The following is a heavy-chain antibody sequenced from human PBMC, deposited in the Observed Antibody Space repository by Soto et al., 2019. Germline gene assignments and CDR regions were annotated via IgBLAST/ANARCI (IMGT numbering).Heavy chain of an antibody. J-gene: IGHJ4*01. CDR3: VRPTYTSNWNLDY. V-gene: IGHV3-72*01. CDR2: SRNKANSYTT. D-gene: IGHD6-13*01. CDR1: GFTFSDHY. Sequence: GGSLRLSCAASGFTFSDHYMDWVRQAPGKGLEWVGRSRNKANSYTTEYGASVKGRFTISRDDSKNSLYLQMNSLKTEDMAVYYCVRPTYTSNWNLDYWGQGTLVTVSS.